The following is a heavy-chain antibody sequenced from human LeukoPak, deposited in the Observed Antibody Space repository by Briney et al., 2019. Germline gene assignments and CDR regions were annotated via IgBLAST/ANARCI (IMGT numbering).Heavy chain of an antibody. CDR3: ASGGDIWCY. CDR1: GGSISSYY. Sequence: SETLSLTCTVSGGSISSYYWSWLRQPPGKGLEWIGYIYYSGSTNYNPSLKSRVTISVDTSKNQFSLKLSSVTAADTAVYYCASGGDIWCYWGQGTLVTVSS. CDR2: IYYSGST. J-gene: IGHJ4*02. D-gene: IGHD2-15*01. V-gene: IGHV4-59*01.